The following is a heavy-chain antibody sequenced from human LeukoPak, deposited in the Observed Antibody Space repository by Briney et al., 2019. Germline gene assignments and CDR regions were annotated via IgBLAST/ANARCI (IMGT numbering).Heavy chain of an antibody. V-gene: IGHV3-48*04. Sequence: PGGSLRLSCVASGFIFGDYSMNWVRQAPGKGLEWISYISSSSSTMYYADSVKGRFTISRDNAKNSLFLQMSSLRAEDTAVYYCAKVCGGWYLDYWGQGNLVTVSS. CDR2: ISSSSSTM. D-gene: IGHD6-19*01. CDR1: GFIFGDYS. CDR3: AKVCGGWYLDY. J-gene: IGHJ4*02.